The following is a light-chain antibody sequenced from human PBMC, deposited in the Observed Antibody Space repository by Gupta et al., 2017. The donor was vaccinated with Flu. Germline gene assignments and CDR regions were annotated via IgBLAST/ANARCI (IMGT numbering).Light chain of an antibody. CDR3: QQYYSTPPWT. V-gene: IGKV4-1*01. CDR2: SAS. Sequence: DIVKTQSPYSLPVSLGESAPIKCVTSQSILYTSNDKNYLAWYQQKPGQPPRRLISSASTRESGVTDRFTGSGSGTDFTLTISSLQAEDVAVYYCQQYYSTPPWTFGQGTKVE. CDR1: QSILYTSNDKNY. J-gene: IGKJ1*01.